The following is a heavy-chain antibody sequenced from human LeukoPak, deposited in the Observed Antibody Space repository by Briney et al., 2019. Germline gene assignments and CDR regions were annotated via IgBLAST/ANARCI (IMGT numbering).Heavy chain of an antibody. CDR3: ARGADGVSSNSRGWFDP. D-gene: IGHD2-15*01. Sequence: GGSLRLSCAASGFSFSSYWMSWVRQAPGKGLEWVANIKQDGSEKHYVDSVKGRFTISRDNAKNSLYLQMNSLRAEDTAVYSCARGADGVSSNSRGWFDPWGQGTLVTVSS. J-gene: IGHJ5*02. CDR2: IKQDGSEK. V-gene: IGHV3-7*01. CDR1: GFSFSSYW.